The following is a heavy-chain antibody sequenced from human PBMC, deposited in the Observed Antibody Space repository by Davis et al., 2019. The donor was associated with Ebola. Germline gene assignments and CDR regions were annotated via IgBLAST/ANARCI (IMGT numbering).Heavy chain of an antibody. J-gene: IGHJ3*02. Sequence: PGGSLRLSCAASGFTFSSYGMHWVRQAPGKGLEWVAVISYDGSNKYYADSVKGRFTISRDNSKNTLYLQMNSLRAEDTAVYYCAKDLGQWELLTAFDIWGQGTMVTVSS. CDR3: AKDLGQWELLTAFDI. D-gene: IGHD1-26*01. CDR2: ISYDGSNK. V-gene: IGHV3-30*18. CDR1: GFTFSSYG.